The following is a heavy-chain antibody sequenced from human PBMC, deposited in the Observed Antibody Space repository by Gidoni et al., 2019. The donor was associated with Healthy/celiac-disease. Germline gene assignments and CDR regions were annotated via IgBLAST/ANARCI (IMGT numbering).Heavy chain of an antibody. CDR1: GGSFSGYY. D-gene: IGHD5-18*01. Sequence: QVQLQQWGAGLLKPSETRSLTCAVYGGSFSGYYWSWIRQPPGKGLEWIGEINHSGSTNYNPSLNSRVTISVDTSKNQFSLKLSSVTAADTAVYYCASSYGYFDYWGQGTLVTVSS. CDR2: INHSGST. CDR3: ASSYGYFDY. V-gene: IGHV4-34*01. J-gene: IGHJ4*02.